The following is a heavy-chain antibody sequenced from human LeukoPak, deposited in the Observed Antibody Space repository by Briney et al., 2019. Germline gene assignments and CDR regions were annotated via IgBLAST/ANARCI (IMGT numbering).Heavy chain of an antibody. D-gene: IGHD4-17*01. CDR1: RGXVSDYH. CDR2: IYASGTT. J-gene: IGHJ3*02. V-gene: IGHV4-4*07. Sequence: SETLSLTCNVSRGXVSDYHCTWVRQPAGKGQEFIGRIYASGTTSYNPSLWSRTTMSMDTSKDHLSLTLTSVTAADTAVYYCARVPDYGDLYDAFDIWGQGTMVTVSS. CDR3: ARVPDYGDLYDAFDI.